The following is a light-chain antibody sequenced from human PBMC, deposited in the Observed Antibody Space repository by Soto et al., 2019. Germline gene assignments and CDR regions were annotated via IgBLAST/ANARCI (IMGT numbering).Light chain of an antibody. CDR1: NIGRKS. Sequence: SYELTQPPSVSVAPGQTARITCGGSNIGRKSVHGYQQKPGQAPVVVVYDDRDRPSGIPERFSGSNSGNTATLTISRVEAGDEADYYCQLWDSNSDHVVCGGGTKLPVL. J-gene: IGLJ2*01. CDR2: DDR. V-gene: IGLV3-21*02. CDR3: QLWDSNSDHVV.